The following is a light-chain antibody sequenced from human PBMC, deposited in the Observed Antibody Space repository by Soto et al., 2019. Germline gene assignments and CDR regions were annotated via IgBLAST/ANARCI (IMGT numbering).Light chain of an antibody. Sequence: QSVLTQPPSASGAPGQRVTISCPGSSSNIEGNSVSWYQQLPGTAPKLLIYRNDQRPSGVPDQFSGSKSGTSASLAISGLRSEDEADYYCAAWDDSLSGFYVFGTGTKVTVL. V-gene: IGLV1-47*01. CDR3: AAWDDSLSGFYV. CDR1: SSNIEGNS. CDR2: RND. J-gene: IGLJ1*01.